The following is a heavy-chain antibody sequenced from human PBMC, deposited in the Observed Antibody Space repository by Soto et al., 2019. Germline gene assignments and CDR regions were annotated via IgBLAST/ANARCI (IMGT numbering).Heavy chain of an antibody. CDR2: IYWDDDK. CDR1: GFSLSTSGVG. J-gene: IGHJ5*02. D-gene: IGHD3-3*01. CDR3: AHRHLPTDYDLGPNWFDP. Sequence: QITLKESGPTLVKPTQTLTLTCTFSGFSLSTSGVGVGWIRQPPGKALEWLALIYWDDDKRYSPSLKSRLTITKDTSKNPVVLTMTNMDPVDTATYYCAHRHLPTDYDLGPNWFDPWGQGTLVTVSS. V-gene: IGHV2-5*02.